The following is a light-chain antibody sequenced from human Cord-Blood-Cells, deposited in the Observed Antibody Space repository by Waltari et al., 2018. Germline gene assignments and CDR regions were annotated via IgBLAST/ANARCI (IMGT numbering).Light chain of an antibody. CDR3: CSYAGSSTNWV. Sequence: QSALTQPASVSGSPGQSITISCTGTSSAVGSYNLVCWYQQHPGKAPKLMIYEGSKRPSGVSNRFSGSKSGNTASLTISGLQAEDEADYYCCSYAGSSTNWVFGGGTKLTVL. V-gene: IGLV2-23*01. J-gene: IGLJ3*02. CDR2: EGS. CDR1: SSAVGSYNL.